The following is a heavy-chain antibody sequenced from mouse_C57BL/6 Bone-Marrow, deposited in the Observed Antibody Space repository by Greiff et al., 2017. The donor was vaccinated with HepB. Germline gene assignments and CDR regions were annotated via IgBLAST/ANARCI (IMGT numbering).Heavy chain of an antibody. J-gene: IGHJ3*01. CDR2: IYPRSGNT. CDR1: GYTFTSYG. V-gene: IGHV1-81*01. CDR3: ARGAGTGPFAY. Sequence: VKLVESGAELARPGASVKLSCKASGYTFTSYGISWVKQRTGQGLEWIGEIYPRSGNTYYNEKFKGKATLTADKSSSTSYMELRSLTSEDSAVYFCARGAGTGPFAYWGQGTLFTVSA. D-gene: IGHD3-3*01.